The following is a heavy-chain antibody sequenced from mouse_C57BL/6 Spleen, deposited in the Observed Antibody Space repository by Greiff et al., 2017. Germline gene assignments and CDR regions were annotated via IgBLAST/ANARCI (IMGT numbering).Heavy chain of an antibody. CDR1: GYSFTDYN. Sequence: VQLQQSGPELVKPGASVKISCKASGYSFTDYNMNWVKQSNGKSLEWIGVINPNYGTTSYNQKFKGRATLTVDQSSSTASLQLNSLTSEDSAVYYCARRGYGSYYLDYWGQGTTLTVSS. CDR2: INPNYGTT. J-gene: IGHJ2*01. CDR3: ARRGYGSYYLDY. V-gene: IGHV1-39*01. D-gene: IGHD1-1*01.